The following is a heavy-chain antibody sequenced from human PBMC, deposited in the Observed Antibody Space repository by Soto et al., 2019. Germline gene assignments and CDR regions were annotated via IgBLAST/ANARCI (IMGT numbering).Heavy chain of an antibody. CDR3: AKDLALYCSSTSCALRNYGMDV. D-gene: IGHD2-2*01. CDR2: ISYDGSNK. CDR1: GFTFSSYG. Sequence: HPGGSLRLSCAASGFTFSSYGMHWVRQAPGKGLEWVAVISYDGSNKYYADSVKGRFTISRDNSKNTLYLQMNSLRAEDTAVYYCAKDLALYCSSTSCALRNYGMDVWGQGTTVTVSS. J-gene: IGHJ6*02. V-gene: IGHV3-30*18.